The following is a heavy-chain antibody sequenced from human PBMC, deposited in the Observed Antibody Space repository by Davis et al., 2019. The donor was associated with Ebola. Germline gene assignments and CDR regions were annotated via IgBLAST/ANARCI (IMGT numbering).Heavy chain of an antibody. CDR2: ISGSGGST. CDR1: GFPFSGCD. Sequence: GESLKISCAASGFPFSGCDMNWVRQAPGKGLEWVSAISGSGGSTYYADSVKGRFTISRDDSQNTVFLQMNALRAEDTALYYCSSRLVHHFDYWGQGTLVTVSA. CDR3: SSRLVHHFDY. J-gene: IGHJ4*02. D-gene: IGHD3-9*01. V-gene: IGHV3-23*01.